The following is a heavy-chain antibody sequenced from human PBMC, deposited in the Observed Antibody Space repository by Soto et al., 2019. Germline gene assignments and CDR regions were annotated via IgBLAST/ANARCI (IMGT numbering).Heavy chain of an antibody. D-gene: IGHD6-13*01. J-gene: IGHJ4*02. V-gene: IGHV3-49*03. CDR2: IRSKAYGGTT. Sequence: GGSLRLSCTASGFTFGDYAMSWFRQAPGKGLEWVGFIRSKAYGGTTEYAASVKGRFTISRDDSKSIAYLQMNSLKTEDTAVYYCTRYSSSWQGPELHLDYWGQGTLVTVSS. CDR1: GFTFGDYA. CDR3: TRYSSSWQGPELHLDY.